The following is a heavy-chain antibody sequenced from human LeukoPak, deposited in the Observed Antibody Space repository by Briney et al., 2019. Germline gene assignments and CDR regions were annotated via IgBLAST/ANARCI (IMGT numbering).Heavy chain of an antibody. CDR1: GGSISSYY. CDR2: IHYSGST. CDR3: ARVTGYMIEDYFDY. Sequence: KPSETLSLTCTISGGSISSYYWSWIRQPPGKGLEWIGNIHYSGSTNYNPSLKSRVTISVDTSKNQFSLKLSSVTAADTAVYYCARVTGYMIEDYFDYWGQGTLVTVSS. V-gene: IGHV4-59*01. D-gene: IGHD3-22*01. J-gene: IGHJ4*02.